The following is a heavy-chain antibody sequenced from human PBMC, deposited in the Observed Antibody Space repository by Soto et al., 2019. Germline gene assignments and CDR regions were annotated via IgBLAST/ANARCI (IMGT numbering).Heavy chain of an antibody. V-gene: IGHV1-69*01. Sequence: QVQLVQSGAAMKKPGSSVKVSCKASGGTFSSYAISWVRQAPGKGLEWMGGIIPIFGTANYAQKFQGRVTINADESTSTAYMELSSLRSEDTAVYYCARDSGGTTVAFGMDFWGQGTTVHVSS. D-gene: IGHD4-17*01. CDR2: IIPIFGTA. CDR3: ARDSGGTTVAFGMDF. J-gene: IGHJ6*01. CDR1: GGTFSSYA.